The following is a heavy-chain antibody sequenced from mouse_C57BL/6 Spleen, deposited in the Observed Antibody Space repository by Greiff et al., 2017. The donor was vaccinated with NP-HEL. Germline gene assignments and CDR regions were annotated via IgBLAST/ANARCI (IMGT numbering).Heavy chain of an antibody. J-gene: IGHJ4*01. CDR3: ARVSTTVVAPMDY. CDR1: GYAFSSYW. Sequence: VQLQQSGAELVKPGASVKISCKASGYAFSSYWMNWVKQRPGKGLEWIGQIYPGDGDTNYNGKFKGKATLTADKSSSTAYMQLSSLTSEDSAVYFCARVSTTVVAPMDYWGQGTSVTVSS. D-gene: IGHD1-1*01. CDR2: IYPGDGDT. V-gene: IGHV1-80*01.